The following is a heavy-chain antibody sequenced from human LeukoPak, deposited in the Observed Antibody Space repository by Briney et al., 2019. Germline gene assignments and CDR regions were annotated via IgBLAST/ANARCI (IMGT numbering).Heavy chain of an antibody. D-gene: IGHD6-6*01. V-gene: IGHV3-74*01. J-gene: IGHJ4*02. CDR2: INTDGSST. Sequence: GGSLGLSCAASGFTFSSYWMHWVRQAPGKGLVWVSRINTDGSSTSYADSVKGRFTISRDNAKNTLYLQMNSLRAEDTAVYYCARGIAARPKLVSYFDYWGQGTLVTVSS. CDR1: GFTFSSYW. CDR3: ARGIAARPKLVSYFDY.